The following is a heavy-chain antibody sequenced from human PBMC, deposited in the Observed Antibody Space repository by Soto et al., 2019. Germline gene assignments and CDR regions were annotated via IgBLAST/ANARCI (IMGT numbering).Heavy chain of an antibody. J-gene: IGHJ5*02. CDR1: GGSISSYY. CDR3: ARDPPFT. Sequence: QVQLQESGPGLVKPSETLSLTCTVSGGSISSYYWSWIRQPPGKGLEWIGYIYYSGSTNYNPSLKSRVTISVDTSKNQFSLKLSSVTAADTAVYYCARDPPFTWGQGTLVTVSS. CDR2: IYYSGST. V-gene: IGHV4-59*01.